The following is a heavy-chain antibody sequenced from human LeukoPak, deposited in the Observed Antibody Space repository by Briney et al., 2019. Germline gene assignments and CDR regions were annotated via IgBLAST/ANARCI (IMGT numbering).Heavy chain of an antibody. CDR3: AKFPVVIIPVGAFDI. CDR1: GFIFSDHY. D-gene: IGHD3-3*01. Sequence: GGSLRLSCAASGFIFSDHYMDWVRQAPGKGLEWVGRTRNKANSYSTVYAASVKGRFTISRDDSKNSLYLQMNSLETEDTAVYYCAKFPVVIIPVGAFDIWGQGTMVTVSS. V-gene: IGHV3-72*01. CDR2: TRNKANSYST. J-gene: IGHJ3*02.